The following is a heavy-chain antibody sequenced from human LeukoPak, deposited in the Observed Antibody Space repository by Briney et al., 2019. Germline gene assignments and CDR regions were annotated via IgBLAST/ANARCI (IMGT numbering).Heavy chain of an antibody. Sequence: SETLSLTCTVSGDSIRSSPYYWGWIRQPPGKGLEWIGSTYYSGSAYYNPSLGSRVAISVDTSKNHFSLNLTSVTAADTGVYYCARHPGVAAALFSWGQGILVTVSS. CDR2: TYYSGSA. CDR1: GDSIRSSPYY. D-gene: IGHD6-13*01. CDR3: ARHPGVAAALFS. V-gene: IGHV4-39*02. J-gene: IGHJ5*02.